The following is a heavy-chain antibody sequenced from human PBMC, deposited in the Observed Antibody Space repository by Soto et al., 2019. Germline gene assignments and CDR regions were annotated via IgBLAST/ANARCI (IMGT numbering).Heavy chain of an antibody. CDR1: GFTFSSYA. D-gene: IGHD4-17*01. J-gene: IGHJ4*02. CDR2: ISGSGGST. V-gene: IGHV3-23*01. Sequence: TEGSLRLSCAASGFTFSSYAMSWVRQAPGKGLEWVSAISGSGGSTYYADSVKGRFTISRDNSKNTLYLQMNSLRAEDTAVYYCAKRRGYGDYYFDYWGQGTLVTVSS. CDR3: AKRRGYGDYYFDY.